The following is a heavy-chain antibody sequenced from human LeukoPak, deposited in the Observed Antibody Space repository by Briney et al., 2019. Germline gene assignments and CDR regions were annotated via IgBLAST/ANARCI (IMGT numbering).Heavy chain of an antibody. J-gene: IGHJ4*02. D-gene: IGHD6-13*01. CDR1: GFTFSSYW. V-gene: IGHV3-7*01. Sequence: GSLRLSCEVSGFTFSSYWMNWVRQAPGKGLEWVANIKQDGGDKYYVDSVKGRFTISRDNAKNSLYLQMNSLRAEDTAVYYCAIIPRAAAGPSARSPFHYWGQGTLVTVSS. CDR3: AIIPRAAAGPSARSPFHY. CDR2: IKQDGGDK.